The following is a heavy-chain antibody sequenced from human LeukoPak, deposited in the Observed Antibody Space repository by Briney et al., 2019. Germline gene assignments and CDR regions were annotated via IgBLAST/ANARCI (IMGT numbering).Heavy chain of an antibody. D-gene: IGHD3-3*01. J-gene: IGHJ4*02. V-gene: IGHV1-46*01. CDR2: INPSGGST. Sequence: GASVKVSCMASRYTFTSYYMHWVRQAPGQGLEWMGIINPSGGSTSYAQKFQGRVTMARDTSTSTVYMELSSLRSEDTAVYYCARDKVDYDFWSGYYDYWGQGTLVTVSS. CDR1: RYTFTSYY. CDR3: ARDKVDYDFWSGYYDY.